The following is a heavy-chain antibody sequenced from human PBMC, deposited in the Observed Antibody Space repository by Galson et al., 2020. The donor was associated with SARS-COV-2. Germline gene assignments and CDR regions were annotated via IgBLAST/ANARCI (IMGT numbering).Heavy chain of an antibody. CDR3: ARFNQWELRQFDY. CDR2: IYHSGST. CDR1: GYSISSGYY. Sequence: SETLSLTCTVSGYSISSGYYWGWIRQPPGKGLECIGSIYHSGSTYYNPSLKSRVTISVDTSKNQFSLKLTSVTAADTAVYYCARFNQWELRQFDYWGQGTLVTVSS. V-gene: IGHV4-38-2*02. J-gene: IGHJ4*02. D-gene: IGHD1-26*01.